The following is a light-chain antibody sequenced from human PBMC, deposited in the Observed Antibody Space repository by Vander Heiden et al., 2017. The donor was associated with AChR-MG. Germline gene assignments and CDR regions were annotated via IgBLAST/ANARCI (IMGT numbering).Light chain of an antibody. V-gene: IGKV1-12*01. CDR2: TAS. J-gene: IGKJ4*01. Sequence: DIRTTQSPSSVSASVGDTVTITCRASQDISKWLGWYQKKPGQAPKLLIYTASILHSGVPPRFSGAGSGTEFTLTISRLQPEDFATYYCQQDKSFPLTFGGGTKVEFK. CDR3: QQDKSFPLT. CDR1: QDISKW.